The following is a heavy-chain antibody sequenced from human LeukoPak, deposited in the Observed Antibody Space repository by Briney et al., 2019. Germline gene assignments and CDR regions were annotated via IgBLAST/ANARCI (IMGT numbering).Heavy chain of an antibody. Sequence: ASVKVSCKTSGYTFTSYGISWVRQAPGQGLEWMGWISAYNGNTNYAQKLQGRVTMTTDTSTSTAYMELRSLRSDDTAVYYCAGGGKRWLPAPPSPYYRAVGAKGPAVTVPS. D-gene: IGHD5-12*01. V-gene: IGHV1-18*01. CDR3: AGGGKRWLPAPPSPYYRAV. CDR2: ISAYNGNT. CDR1: GYTFTSYG. J-gene: IGHJ6*03.